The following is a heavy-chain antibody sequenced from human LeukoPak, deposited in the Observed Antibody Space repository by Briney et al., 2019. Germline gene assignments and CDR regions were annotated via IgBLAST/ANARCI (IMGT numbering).Heavy chain of an antibody. CDR1: GYSFSIFG. J-gene: IGHJ4*02. CDR3: ARHYLGSGSEDY. D-gene: IGHD3-10*01. V-gene: IGHV1-18*01. CDR2: ISRHNSNT. Sequence: ASVKVSCKASGYSFSIFGISWVRQGPGQGLEWMGGISRHNSNTDYAQRFRCRVTLTIDTSTSTTDMEVRDLIPDDTAVYYCARHYLGSGSEDYWGQGTLVSVSS.